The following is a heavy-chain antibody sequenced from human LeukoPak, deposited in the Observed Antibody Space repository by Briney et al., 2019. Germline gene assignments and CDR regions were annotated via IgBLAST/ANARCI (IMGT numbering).Heavy chain of an antibody. J-gene: IGHJ4*02. CDR2: IYTSGST. D-gene: IGHD4-17*01. CDR3: ARVKDGDYVDY. Sequence: SETLSLTCTVSGGSISSGSYYWSWIRQPAGKGLEWIGRIYTSGSTNYNPSLKSRVTTSVDTSKNQFSLKLSSVTAADTAVYYCARVKDGDYVDYWGQGTLVTVSS. CDR1: GGSISSGSYY. V-gene: IGHV4-61*02.